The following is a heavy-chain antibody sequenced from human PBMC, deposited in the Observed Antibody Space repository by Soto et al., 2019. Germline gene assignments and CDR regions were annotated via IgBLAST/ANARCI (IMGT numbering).Heavy chain of an antibody. D-gene: IGHD3-3*01. J-gene: IGHJ6*04. Sequence: SETLSLTCTVSGGSISSYYWSWIRQPPGKGLEWIGYIYYSGSTNYNPSLKSRVTISVDTSKNQFSLKLSSVTAADTAVYYCARHTWSGPMDVWGKGTTVTVSS. V-gene: IGHV4-59*08. CDR1: GGSISSYY. CDR2: IYYSGST. CDR3: ARHTWSGPMDV.